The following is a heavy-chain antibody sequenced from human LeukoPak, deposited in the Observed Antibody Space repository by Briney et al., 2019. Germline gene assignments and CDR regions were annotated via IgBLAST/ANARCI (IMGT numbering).Heavy chain of an antibody. J-gene: IGHJ4*02. CDR3: SYVYGTSGYPDFDY. Sequence: GGSLRLSCAASGFTFSNAWMRWVRQAPGKGLEWVGRIKSKTDGGTTDYAAPVKGRFTISRDDSKNTIFLHMNSLQTEDTAVYYCSYVYGTSGYPDFDYWGQGTLVTVSS. V-gene: IGHV3-15*01. CDR1: GFTFSNAW. CDR2: IKSKTDGGTT. D-gene: IGHD3-22*01.